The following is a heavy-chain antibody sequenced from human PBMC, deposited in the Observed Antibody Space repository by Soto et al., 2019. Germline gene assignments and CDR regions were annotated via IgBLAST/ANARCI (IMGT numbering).Heavy chain of an antibody. D-gene: IGHD3-3*02. Sequence: SETLSLTCTVSGDSIISSDFYWGWVRQPPGKGLEWIGSIFYLGSSYYNPSLKSRVTMSVDTPKNQFSLRLRSVTAADTALYFCARHSLALRKNNWFDPWGQGIMVTVSS. V-gene: IGHV4-39*01. CDR2: IFYLGSS. J-gene: IGHJ5*02. CDR3: ARHSLALRKNNWFDP. CDR1: GDSIISSDFY.